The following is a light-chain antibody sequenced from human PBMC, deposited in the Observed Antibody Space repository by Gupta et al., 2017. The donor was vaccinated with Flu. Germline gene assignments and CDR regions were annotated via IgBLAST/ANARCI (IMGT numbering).Light chain of an antibody. Sequence: QSALTQPPSVSGSPGQSVTIPCTGTGSDVGYYNRVSWYQQLPGTVPKLIIYEVSNRPSGVPDRFAGSKSGNTASPTISGLQGDDEAYYYCTSYTSTYTVVFGTGTKITV. CDR3: TSYTSTYTVV. CDR2: EVS. V-gene: IGLV2-18*02. J-gene: IGLJ1*01. CDR1: GSDVGYYNR.